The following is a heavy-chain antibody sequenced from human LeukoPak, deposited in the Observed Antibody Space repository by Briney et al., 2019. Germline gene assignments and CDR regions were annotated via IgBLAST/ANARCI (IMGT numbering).Heavy chain of an antibody. J-gene: IGHJ6*03. Sequence: PGGSLRLSCTASGFTFSSYGMSWVRQAPGKGLEWVSAISGSGGSTYYADSVKGRFTISRDNSKNTLYLQMNSLRAEDTAVYYCAKVHYDSSGYYYVLYYYYYMDVWGKGTTVTISS. CDR2: ISGSGGST. V-gene: IGHV3-23*01. CDR1: GFTFSSYG. D-gene: IGHD3-22*01. CDR3: AKVHYDSSGYYYVLYYYYYMDV.